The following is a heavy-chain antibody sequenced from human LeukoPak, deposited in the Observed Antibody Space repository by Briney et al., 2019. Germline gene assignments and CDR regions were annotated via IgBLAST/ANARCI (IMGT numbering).Heavy chain of an antibody. V-gene: IGHV1-8*03. CDR3: ARGTSYYASGSYPDFHY. J-gene: IGHJ4*02. CDR2: VNPNSGNT. Sequence: GASVRVSCEASGYAFANYQIHWVRQATGQGLEWMAWVNPNSGNTNYAQKFQGRVTVTRNTFISTAYMELGSLGFEDTAVYYCARGTSYYASGSYPDFHYWAQGNLVTVCS. CDR1: GYAFANYQ. D-gene: IGHD3-10*01.